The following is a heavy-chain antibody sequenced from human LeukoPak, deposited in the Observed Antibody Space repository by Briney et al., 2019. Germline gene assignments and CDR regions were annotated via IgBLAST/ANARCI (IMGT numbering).Heavy chain of an antibody. D-gene: IGHD3-3*01. V-gene: IGHV3-23*01. CDR1: GFTFSSYA. J-gene: IGHJ4*02. CDR2: ISGNGGST. CDR3: AKDNDFWSGYHFDY. Sequence: GGSLRLSCAASGFTFSSYAMSWVRQAPGKGLEWVSAISGNGGSTYYADSVKGRFTISRDNSKNTLYLQMNSLRAEDTAVYYCAKDNDFWSGYHFDYWGQGTLVTVSS.